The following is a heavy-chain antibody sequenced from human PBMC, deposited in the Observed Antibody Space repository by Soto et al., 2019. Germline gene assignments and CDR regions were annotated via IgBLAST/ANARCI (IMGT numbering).Heavy chain of an antibody. J-gene: IGHJ4*02. CDR3: ARGSPRDGYIFDY. CDR2: INHSGST. V-gene: IGHV4-34*01. Sequence: SETLSLTCAVYGGSFSGYYWSWIRQPPGKGLEWIGEINHSGSTNYNPSLKSRVTISVDTSKNQFSLKLSSVTAADTAVYYCARGSPRDGYIFDYWGQGTLVTVS. CDR1: GGSFSGYY. D-gene: IGHD5-12*01.